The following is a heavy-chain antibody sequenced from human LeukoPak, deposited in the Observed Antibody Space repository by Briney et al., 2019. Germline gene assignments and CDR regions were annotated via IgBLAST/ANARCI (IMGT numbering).Heavy chain of an antibody. CDR2: INPNSGGT. CDR1: GYTFTNNY. CDR3: ARAALFCTGGSCYFYAFDS. D-gene: IGHD2-15*01. J-gene: IGHJ3*02. V-gene: IGHV1-2*02. Sequence: ASVKVSCKAAGYTFTNNYMHWVRQAPGQGLEWMGWINPNSGGTNYAQQFQGRVTMTRDTSISTAYMELSRLRSDDTAVYSCARAALFCTGGSCYFYAFDSWGQGTMVTVSS.